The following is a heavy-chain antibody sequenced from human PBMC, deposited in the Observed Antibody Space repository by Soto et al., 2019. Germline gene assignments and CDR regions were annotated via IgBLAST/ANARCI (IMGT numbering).Heavy chain of an antibody. CDR3: ARNPYDIYGGYYYYGMDV. D-gene: IGHD3-9*01. CDR2: IYYNGST. Sequence: QVQLQEAGPGLVKPSQTLSLTCTVSGGSISSGDYYWSWIRQPPGKGLEWIGYIYYNGSTYYNPSLKSRVTISVDTSKNQFSLKLSSVTAADTAVYYCARNPYDIYGGYYYYGMDVWGQGTTVTVSS. J-gene: IGHJ6*02. V-gene: IGHV4-30-4*01. CDR1: GGSISSGDYY.